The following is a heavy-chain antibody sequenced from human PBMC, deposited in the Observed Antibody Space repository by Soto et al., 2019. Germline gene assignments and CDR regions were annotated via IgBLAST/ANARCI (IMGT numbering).Heavy chain of an antibody. CDR1: GGSVSGVDYF. CDR2: IYYTGIT. V-gene: IGHV4-30-4*01. CDR3: AREERKGIISWFDP. J-gene: IGHJ5*02. Sequence: PSETLSLTCTVSGGSVSGVDYFWSWIRQSPGQGLEWIGYIYYTGITHLNPSLKSRLTMAVDTSKNEFSLELTSVSAADTAVYFCAREERKGIISWFDPWGQGTPVTVSS. D-gene: IGHD2-21*01.